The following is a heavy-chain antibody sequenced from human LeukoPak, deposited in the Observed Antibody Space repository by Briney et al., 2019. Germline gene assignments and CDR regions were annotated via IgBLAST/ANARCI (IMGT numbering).Heavy chain of an antibody. J-gene: IGHJ5*02. CDR2: INPNSGGT. Sequence: ASVKVSCKASGYTFTGYYMHWVRQAPGQGLEWMGWINPNSGGTNYAQKFQGRVTMTRDTSISTAYMELSRLRSDDTAVYYCARDRRRIAVAGTGWFDPWGQGTLVTGSS. V-gene: IGHV1-2*02. D-gene: IGHD6-19*01. CDR3: ARDRRRIAVAGTGWFDP. CDR1: GYTFTGYY.